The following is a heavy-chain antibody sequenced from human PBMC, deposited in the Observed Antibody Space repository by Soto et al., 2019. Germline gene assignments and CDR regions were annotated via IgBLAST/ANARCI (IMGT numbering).Heavy chain of an antibody. D-gene: IGHD2-15*01. Sequence: VQLQESGPGLVKPSETLSLTCSVFGGSSSSPTHYWSWVRQPPGKGLEWIGYIYYNGTTNYNPSLKSRVTISADTSKNHFSLNLTSVAAADTAVYYCARGYYRSPTYFDWWGQGTLVTVSS. CDR2: IYYNGTT. J-gene: IGHJ4*02. CDR3: ARGYYRSPTYFDW. CDR1: GGSSSSPTHY. V-gene: IGHV4-61*03.